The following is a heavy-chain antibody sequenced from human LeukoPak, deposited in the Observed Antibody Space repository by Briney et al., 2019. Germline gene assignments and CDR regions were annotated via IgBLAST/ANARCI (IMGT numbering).Heavy chain of an antibody. D-gene: IGHD6-19*01. V-gene: IGHV3-7*05. CDR2: IKTDGGEK. J-gene: IGHJ4*02. CDR1: GFTFSNYW. CDR3: ARDSSGWHPLDY. Sequence: EGSLRLSCAASGFTFSNYWMTWVRQAPGKGLEWVANIKTDGGEKYYVDSVKGRFTISRDNARNSLYLQMNSLRAEDTAVYYCARDSSGWHPLDYWGQGTLVTVSS.